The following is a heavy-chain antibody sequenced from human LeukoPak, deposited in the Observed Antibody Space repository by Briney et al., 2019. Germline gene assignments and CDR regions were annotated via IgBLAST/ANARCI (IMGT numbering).Heavy chain of an antibody. CDR1: GFTFTHSW. V-gene: IGHV3-7*01. J-gene: IGHJ4*02. CDR3: VRALGSSSADY. Sequence: GGSLRLPCAASGFTFTHSWMSWVRQAPGKGLEWVANIKQDGSEKYYVDSVEGRFTISSDNAKNSVSLQMNSLRGEDTAVYYCVRALGSSSADYWGQGTLVTVSS. CDR2: IKQDGSEK. D-gene: IGHD6-6*01.